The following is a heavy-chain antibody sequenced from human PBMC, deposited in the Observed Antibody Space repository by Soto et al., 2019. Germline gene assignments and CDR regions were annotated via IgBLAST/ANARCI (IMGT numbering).Heavy chain of an antibody. CDR3: ARSSHKESWFDP. CDR2: INHSGST. D-gene: IGHD6-13*01. CDR1: GGSFSGYY. J-gene: IGHJ5*02. Sequence: SETLSLTCAVYGGSFSGYYWSWIRQPPGKGLEWIGEINHSGSTNYNPSLKSRVTISVDTSKNQFSLKLSSVTAADTAVYYCARSSHKESWFDPWGQGTLVTVSS. V-gene: IGHV4-34*01.